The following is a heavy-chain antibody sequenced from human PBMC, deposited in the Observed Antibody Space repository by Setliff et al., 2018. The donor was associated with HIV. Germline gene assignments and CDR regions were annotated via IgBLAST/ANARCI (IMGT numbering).Heavy chain of an antibody. CDR3: ARDSGTVVGATGPGY. V-gene: IGHV3-7*01. D-gene: IGHD1-26*01. CDR1: GFTFSTYW. J-gene: IGHJ4*02. Sequence: GGSLRLSCAASGFTFSTYWMIWVRQAPGKGLEWVANINQDGSEKYYLDSVKGRFTISRDNAKNSLYLQMNSLRADDTAVYYCARDSGTVVGATGPGYWGQGTLVTVSS. CDR2: INQDGSEK.